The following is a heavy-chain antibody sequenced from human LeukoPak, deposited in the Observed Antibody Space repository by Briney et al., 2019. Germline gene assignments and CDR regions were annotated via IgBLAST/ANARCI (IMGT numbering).Heavy chain of an antibody. J-gene: IGHJ6*02. CDR1: GGSISSYY. CDR3: ARGLAAAGNYYYYGMDV. D-gene: IGHD6-13*01. CDR2: IYYSGST. V-gene: IGHV4-59*01. Sequence: KPSETLSLTCSVSGGSISSYYWSWIRQPPGKGLEWIGYIYYSGSTNYNASLKSRVTISVDTSKKQFSLKLSSVTAADTAVYYCARGLAAAGNYYYYGMDVWGQGTTVTVSS.